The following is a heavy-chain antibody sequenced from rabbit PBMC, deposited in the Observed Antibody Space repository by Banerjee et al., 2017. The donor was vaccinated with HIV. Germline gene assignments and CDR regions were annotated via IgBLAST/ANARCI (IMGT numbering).Heavy chain of an antibody. CDR1: GFSFSNKYV. CDR3: ARDLAGVIGWNFNL. Sequence: QEQLEESGGDLVKPGGTLTLTCTASGFSFSNKYVMCWVRQAPGKGLEWIACIYAGSSGSTYYASWAKGPFTISKTSSTTVTLQMTSLTAADTATYFCARDLAGVIGWNFNLWGQGTLVTVS. V-gene: IGHV1S45*01. CDR2: IYAGSSGST. D-gene: IGHD4-1*01. J-gene: IGHJ4*01.